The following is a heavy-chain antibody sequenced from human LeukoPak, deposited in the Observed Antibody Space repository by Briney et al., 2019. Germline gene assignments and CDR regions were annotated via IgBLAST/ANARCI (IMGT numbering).Heavy chain of an antibody. J-gene: IGHJ6*03. Sequence: GGSLRLSCAASGVTFSSYSMNWVRQPPGKGLEWVSSVSSSSSYIYYADSVKGRFTISRDNAKHSLYLQMNSLRAEDTAVYYCARGRGAYMDVWGKGTTVTVSS. D-gene: IGHD3-16*01. V-gene: IGHV3-21*01. CDR3: ARGRGAYMDV. CDR2: VSSSSSYI. CDR1: GVTFSSYS.